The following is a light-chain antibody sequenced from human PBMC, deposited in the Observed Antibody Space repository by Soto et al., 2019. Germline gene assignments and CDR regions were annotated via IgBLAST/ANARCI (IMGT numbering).Light chain of an antibody. CDR3: QQYNNWPYT. CDR1: QSVSSN. V-gene: IGKV3-15*01. J-gene: IGKJ2*01. Sequence: EIVMTQSPATLSVSPGERATLSCRASQSVSSNLAWYQQKPGQAPRLPIYGASTRATGIPARFSGSGSGTEFTLTISSLQSEDFAAYSCQQYNNWPYTFGQGTKLEIK. CDR2: GAS.